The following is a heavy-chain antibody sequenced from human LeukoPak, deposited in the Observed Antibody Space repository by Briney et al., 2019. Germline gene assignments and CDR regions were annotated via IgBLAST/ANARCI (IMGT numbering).Heavy chain of an antibody. CDR3: ARDRVVVPAAINAVDY. V-gene: IGHV3-21*01. J-gene: IGHJ4*02. D-gene: IGHD2-2*01. CDR1: GFTFSSYS. Sequence: PGGSLRLSCAASGFTFSSYSMNWVRQAPGKGLEWVSSISSSSSYIYYADSVKGRFTISRDNAKNSLYLQMNSLRAEDTAVYYCARDRVVVPAAINAVDYWGQGTLVIVSS. CDR2: ISSSSSYI.